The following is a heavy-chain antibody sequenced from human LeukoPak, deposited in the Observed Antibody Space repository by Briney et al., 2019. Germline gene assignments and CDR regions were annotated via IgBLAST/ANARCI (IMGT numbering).Heavy chain of an antibody. J-gene: IGHJ4*02. Sequence: SETLSLTCTVSGGSISSYYWSWIRQPPGKGLEWIGYIYYSGSTNYNPSPKSRVTISVDTSKNQFSLKLSSVTAADTAVYYCAREVSDWNSPERHSYFDYWGQGTLVTVSS. CDR2: IYYSGST. CDR3: AREVSDWNSPERHSYFDY. CDR1: GGSISSYY. V-gene: IGHV4-59*01. D-gene: IGHD1-7*01.